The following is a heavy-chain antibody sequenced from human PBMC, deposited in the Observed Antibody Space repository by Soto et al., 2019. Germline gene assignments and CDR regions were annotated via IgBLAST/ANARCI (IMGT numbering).Heavy chain of an antibody. Sequence: QVQLVESGGGVVQPGRSLRLSCAASGFTFSSYAMHWVRQAPGKGLEWVAVISYDGSNKYYADSVKGRFTISRDNSKNTLYLQRNSLRAEDTAVYYCARGIRGRRDGYNYSTWYFDLWGRGTLVTVSS. D-gene: IGHD5-12*01. CDR2: ISYDGSNK. CDR1: GFTFSSYA. CDR3: ARGIRGRRDGYNYSTWYFDL. J-gene: IGHJ2*01. V-gene: IGHV3-30-3*01.